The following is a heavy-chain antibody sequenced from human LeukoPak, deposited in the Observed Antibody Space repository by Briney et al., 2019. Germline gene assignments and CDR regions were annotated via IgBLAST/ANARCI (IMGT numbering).Heavy chain of an antibody. D-gene: IGHD6-19*01. V-gene: IGHV3-7*01. CDR3: ARYYSSGWYAYYYYYMGV. CDR2: IKQDGSEK. J-gene: IGHJ6*03. CDR1: GFTFSSYW. Sequence: GGSLGLSCAASGFTFSSYWMSWVRQAPGKGLEWVANIKQDGSEKYYVDSVKGRFTISRDNAKNSLYLQMNSLRAEDTAVYYCARYYSSGWYAYYYYYMGVWGKGTTVTVSS.